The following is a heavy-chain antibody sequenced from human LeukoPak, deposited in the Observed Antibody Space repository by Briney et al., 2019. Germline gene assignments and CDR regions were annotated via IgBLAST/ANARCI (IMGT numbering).Heavy chain of an antibody. Sequence: GGSLRLSCAASGFTFSNAWMSWVRQAPGKGLDWVGRIKSKTDGGTTDYAAPVKGRFTISRDDSKNTLYLQMNSLKTEDTAVYYCTTGPREVNWFDPWGQGTLVTVSS. CDR2: IKSKTDGGTT. V-gene: IGHV3-15*01. J-gene: IGHJ5*02. CDR3: TTGPREVNWFDP. D-gene: IGHD1-26*01. CDR1: GFTFSNAW.